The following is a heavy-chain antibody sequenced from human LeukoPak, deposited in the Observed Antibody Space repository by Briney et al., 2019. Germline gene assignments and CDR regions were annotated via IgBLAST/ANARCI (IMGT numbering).Heavy chain of an antibody. D-gene: IGHD2-2*01. CDR1: GFTFSGYG. Sequence: PGRSLRLSCAASGFTFSGYGMHWVRRAPGKGLEWVAVISYDGSNKYYADSVKGRFTISRDNSKNTLYLQMDSLRAEDTAVYYCAKDRPPECSSTSCFAEYFQHWGHGTLVTVSS. CDR3: AKDRPPECSSTSCFAEYFQH. V-gene: IGHV3-30*18. J-gene: IGHJ1*01. CDR2: ISYDGSNK.